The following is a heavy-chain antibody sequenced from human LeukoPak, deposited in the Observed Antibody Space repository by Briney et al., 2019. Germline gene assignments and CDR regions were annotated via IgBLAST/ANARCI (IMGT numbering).Heavy chain of an antibody. J-gene: IGHJ4*02. CDR3: ARDSAYSSSGPLDY. Sequence: SETLSLTCTVSGGSISSYYWSWIRQPAGKGLEWIGRIYTSGSTNYNPSLKSRVTMSVDTSKNQFSLKLSSVTAADTAVYYCARDSAYSSSGPLDYWGQGTLVTVSS. CDR1: GGSISSYY. D-gene: IGHD6-6*01. V-gene: IGHV4-4*07. CDR2: IYTSGST.